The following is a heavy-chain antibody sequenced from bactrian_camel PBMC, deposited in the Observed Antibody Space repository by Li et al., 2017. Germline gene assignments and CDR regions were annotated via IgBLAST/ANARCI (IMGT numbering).Heavy chain of an antibody. CDR1: GNIYLPYC. J-gene: IGHJ4*01. Sequence: HVQLVESGGGSVQAGGSLRLSCATSGNIYLPYCVGWLRQAPGKKREGVAVLDAHGATHYADSVKGRFTISRDAAKNILYLQMNNLKPEDTAMYYCAADTRAGYCDARPQRGAFDYWGQGTQVTVS. CDR3: AADTRAGYCDARPQRGAFDY. CDR2: LDAHGAT. D-gene: IGHD3*01. V-gene: IGHV3S53*01.